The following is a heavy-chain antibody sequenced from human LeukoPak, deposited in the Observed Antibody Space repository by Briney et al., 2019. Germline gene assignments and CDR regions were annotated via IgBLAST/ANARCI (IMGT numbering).Heavy chain of an antibody. CDR1: GXTFSNYG. D-gene: IGHD3-10*01. CDR3: ATDVTMVRGVLDY. J-gene: IGHJ4*02. Sequence: GRSLRLSWAASGXTFSNYGMHWVRQAPGKGLESVAVISYDGDSNNKYYADSAKGRFTISRDNSKNTLYLQMNSLRAEDTAVYYCATDVTMVRGVLDYWGRGTLVTVSS. CDR2: ISYDGDSNNK. V-gene: IGHV3-30*19.